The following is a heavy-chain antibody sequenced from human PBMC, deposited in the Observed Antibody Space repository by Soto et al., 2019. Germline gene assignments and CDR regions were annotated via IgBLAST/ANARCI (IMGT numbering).Heavy chain of an antibody. CDR2: IYYSGST. CDR3: ARHDLIGYCSGGSCYGDY. CDR1: GGSFSSYY. V-gene: IGHV4-39*01. D-gene: IGHD2-15*01. Sequence: PSETLSLTCAVYGGSFSSYYWGWIRQPPGKGLEWIGSIYYSGSTYYNPSLKSRVTISVDTSKNQFSLKLSSVTAADTAVYYCARHDLIGYCSGGSCYGDYWGQGTMVTVSS. J-gene: IGHJ4*02.